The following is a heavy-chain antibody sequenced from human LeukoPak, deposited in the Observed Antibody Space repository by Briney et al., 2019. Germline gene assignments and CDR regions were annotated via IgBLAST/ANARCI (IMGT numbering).Heavy chain of an antibody. CDR2: IYYSGST. CDR1: GGSISSYY. V-gene: IGHV4-59*01. J-gene: IGHJ5*02. CDR3: ARVVYGDYSPDWFDP. Sequence: SETLSLTCTVSGGSISSYYWSWIRQPPGKGLEWIGYIYYSGSTNYNPSLKSRVTISVDTSKNQFSLKLSSVTAADTAVYYCARVVYGDYSPDWFDPWGQGTLVTVSS. D-gene: IGHD4-17*01.